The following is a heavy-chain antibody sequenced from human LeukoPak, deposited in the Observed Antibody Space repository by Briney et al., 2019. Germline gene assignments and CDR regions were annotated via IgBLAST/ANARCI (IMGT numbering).Heavy chain of an antibody. Sequence: GGSLRLSCAASGFTVRSNYMNWVRQAPGKGLEWVSVIYGGDDTYYAASVKGRFTISRDNSRNTLYLQMNSLRAEDTAVYYCARDLHGGGNSWGQGTLVTVSS. D-gene: IGHD4-23*01. V-gene: IGHV3-53*01. CDR1: GFTVRSNY. CDR2: IYGGDDT. CDR3: ARDLHGGGNS. J-gene: IGHJ4*02.